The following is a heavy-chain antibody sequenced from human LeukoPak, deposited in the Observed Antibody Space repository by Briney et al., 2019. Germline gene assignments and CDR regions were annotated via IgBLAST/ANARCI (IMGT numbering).Heavy chain of an antibody. CDR3: ARDRLTYCGGDCPVDY. V-gene: IGHV3-66*01. CDR2: IYSGGST. J-gene: IGHJ4*02. D-gene: IGHD2-21*01. CDR1: GFTVSSNY. Sequence: PGGSLRLSCAASGFTVSSNYMSWVRQAPGKGLEWVSVIYSGGSTYYADSVKGRFTISRDNSKNTLYLQMNSLRAEDTAVYYCARDRLTYCGGDCPVDYWGQGTLVTVSS.